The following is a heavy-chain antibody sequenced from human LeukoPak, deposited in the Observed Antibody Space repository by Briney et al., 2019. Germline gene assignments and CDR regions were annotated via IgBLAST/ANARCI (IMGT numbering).Heavy chain of an antibody. Sequence: GGSLRLSCAASGFTFSSYAMHWVRQAPCKGLEWVAVISYDGSNKYYADSVKGRFTISRDNSKNTLYLQMNSLRAEDTAVYYCARDRIAAVDYWGQGTLVTVSS. D-gene: IGHD6-13*01. CDR3: ARDRIAAVDY. V-gene: IGHV3-30-3*01. J-gene: IGHJ4*02. CDR2: ISYDGSNK. CDR1: GFTFSSYA.